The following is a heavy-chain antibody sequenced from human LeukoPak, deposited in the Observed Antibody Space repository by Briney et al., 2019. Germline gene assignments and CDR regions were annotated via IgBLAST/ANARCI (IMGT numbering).Heavy chain of an antibody. D-gene: IGHD6-6*01. J-gene: IGHJ5*02. CDR3: ARGKYSALEQGWLDP. CDR1: GFLYT. V-gene: IGHV3-30-3*01. Sequence: SGRSLRLSCAAPGFLYTMHWVRQAPGKGLEWVAVISYDGSNKCYADSVKGRFTISRDNSKLYLQMNSLRAEDTAVYYCARGKYSALEQGWLDPWGQGTLVTVSS. CDR2: ISYDGSNK.